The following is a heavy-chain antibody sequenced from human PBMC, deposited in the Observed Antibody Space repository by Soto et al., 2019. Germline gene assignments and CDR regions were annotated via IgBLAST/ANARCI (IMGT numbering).Heavy chain of an antibody. D-gene: IGHD3-10*01. CDR3: AKASGGSYPGSRVFDF. Sequence: GGSLRLSCAASGFTFSTYAMAWVRQAPGEGLEWVAVITNDGSDTLHADSVKGRFTIFRDDSKNTLYLQMISLRAEDTAMYYCAKASGGSYPGSRVFDFWGQGTRVTVSS. V-gene: IGHV3-23*01. CDR1: GFTFSTYA. J-gene: IGHJ4*02. CDR2: ITNDGSDT.